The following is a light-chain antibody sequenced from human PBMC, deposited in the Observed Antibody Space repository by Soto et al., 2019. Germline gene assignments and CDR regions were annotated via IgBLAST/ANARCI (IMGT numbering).Light chain of an antibody. CDR1: QSISNY. J-gene: IGKJ2*01. V-gene: IGKV1-39*01. Sequence: DIQMTQSPSSLSASVGDRVTITCRASQSISNYLNWYQQKPGKAPKLLIYAASSLQSGVPSRFSGSGSGTDFTLTISSLLPEDFATYYCQQSYSTPTFGQGTKLEIK. CDR3: QQSYSTPT. CDR2: AAS.